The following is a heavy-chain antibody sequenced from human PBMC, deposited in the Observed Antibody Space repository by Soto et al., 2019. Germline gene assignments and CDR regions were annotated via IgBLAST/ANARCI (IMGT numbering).Heavy chain of an antibody. CDR1: GGTFSSYA. CDR2: IIPIFGTA. Sequence: SVKVSCKASGGTFSSYAISWVRQAPGQGLEWMGGIIPIFGTANYAQKFQGRVTITADESTSTAYMELSSLRSEDTAVYYCAGDPVIRYCSRGSCYRNWFDPLGQGTLVTVSS. V-gene: IGHV1-69*13. CDR3: AGDPVIRYCSRGSCYRNWFDP. D-gene: IGHD2-15*01. J-gene: IGHJ5*02.